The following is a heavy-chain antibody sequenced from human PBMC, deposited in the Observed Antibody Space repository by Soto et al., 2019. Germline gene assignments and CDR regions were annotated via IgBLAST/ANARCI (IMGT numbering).Heavy chain of an antibody. CDR3: TTDQRSWYYYGSGASYNGLDG. Sequence: GGSLRLSCTASGFTFGDYAINWVRQVPGKGLEWLGFIRNDIYDETTEYAASVKGRIIISSDDSNSMAYLQMDSLKTEDTGVYYCTTDQRSWYYYGSGASYNGLDGWGPGTTATVPS. CDR1: GFTFGDYA. D-gene: IGHD3-10*01. CDR2: IRNDIYDETT. J-gene: IGHJ6*02. V-gene: IGHV3-49*04.